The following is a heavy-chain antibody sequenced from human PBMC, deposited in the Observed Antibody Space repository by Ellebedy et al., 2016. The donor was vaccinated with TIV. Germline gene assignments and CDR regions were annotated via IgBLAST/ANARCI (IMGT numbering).Heavy chain of an antibody. CDR2: FHHSGNT. V-gene: IGHV4-39*07. Sequence: SETLSLXXTVPGGSISSSSYYWGWIRQPPGKGLEWIESFHHSGNTNYNPSLRSRVTISIDMSKNQFSLKLTSVTAADTAVYYCSREEDNSSQRDWGQGTLVTVSS. D-gene: IGHD1-1*01. J-gene: IGHJ4*02. CDR3: SREEDNSSQRD. CDR1: GGSISSSSYY.